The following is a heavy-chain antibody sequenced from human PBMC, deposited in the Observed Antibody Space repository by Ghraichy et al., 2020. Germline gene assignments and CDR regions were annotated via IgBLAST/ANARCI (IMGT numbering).Heavy chain of an antibody. CDR1: GFTFSSYA. Sequence: GGSLRLSCAASGFTFSSYAMHWVRQAPGKGLEYVSAISSNGGSTYYANSVKGRFTISRDNSKNTLYLQMGSLRAEDMAVYYCAREGYYDSSGSSPDAFDIWGQGTMVTVSS. V-gene: IGHV3-64*01. CDR2: ISSNGGST. CDR3: AREGYYDSSGSSPDAFDI. J-gene: IGHJ3*02. D-gene: IGHD3-22*01.